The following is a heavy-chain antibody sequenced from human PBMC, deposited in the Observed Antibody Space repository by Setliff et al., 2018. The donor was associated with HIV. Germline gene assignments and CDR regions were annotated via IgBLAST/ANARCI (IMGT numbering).Heavy chain of an antibody. D-gene: IGHD4-17*01. CDR2: INPNSGGT. Sequence: GASVKVSCKASGYSFTGYHMHWVRQAPGQGLEWMGWINPNSGGTNYAQKFQGRVTMTTDTSISTVYMELGSLTSADTAVYYCARDTVKATFSDYWGQGTLVTVSS. V-gene: IGHV1-2*02. CDR1: GYSFTGYH. CDR3: ARDTVKATFSDY. J-gene: IGHJ4*02.